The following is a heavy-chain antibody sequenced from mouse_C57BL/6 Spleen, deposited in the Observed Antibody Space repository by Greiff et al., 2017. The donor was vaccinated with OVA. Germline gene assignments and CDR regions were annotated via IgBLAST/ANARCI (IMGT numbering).Heavy chain of an antibody. CDR1: GYTFTSYW. CDR3: ARSGANWDAWFAY. J-gene: IGHJ3*01. Sequence: VQLQQSGAELVRPGSSVKLSCKASGYTFTSYWMHWVKQRPIQGLEWIGNIDPSDSETHYNQKFKDKATLTVDKSSSTAYMQLSSLTSEDSAVYYCARSGANWDAWFAYWGQGTLVTVSA. V-gene: IGHV1-52*01. CDR2: IDPSDSET. D-gene: IGHD4-1*01.